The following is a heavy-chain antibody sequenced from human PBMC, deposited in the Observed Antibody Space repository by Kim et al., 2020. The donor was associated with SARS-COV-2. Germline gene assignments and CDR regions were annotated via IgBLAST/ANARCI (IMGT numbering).Heavy chain of an antibody. Sequence: GGSLRLSCAASGFTFGDYAMHWVRQAPGKGLEWVSGISWNSGSIGYADSVKGRFTISRDNAKNSLYLQMNSLRAEDTALYYCAKGSRYQLLSPFDYWGQGTLVTVSS. V-gene: IGHV3-9*01. D-gene: IGHD2-2*01. CDR1: GFTFGDYA. J-gene: IGHJ4*02. CDR2: ISWNSGSI. CDR3: AKGSRYQLLSPFDY.